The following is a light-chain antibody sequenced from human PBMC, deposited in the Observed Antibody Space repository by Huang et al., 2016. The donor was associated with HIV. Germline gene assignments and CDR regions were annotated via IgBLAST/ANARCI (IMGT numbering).Light chain of an antibody. CDR3: QQLKTYPIT. CDR2: A. J-gene: IGKJ3*01. V-gene: IGKV1-9*01. Sequence: IQLTQSPSSLSASVGDRVTITCRASQGIGRYLVWYQQKPGKAPKLLIYAASSFSVSGSGTDFTLTISSLQPEDFATYYCQQLKTYPITFGPGTQVDIK. CDR1: QGIGRY.